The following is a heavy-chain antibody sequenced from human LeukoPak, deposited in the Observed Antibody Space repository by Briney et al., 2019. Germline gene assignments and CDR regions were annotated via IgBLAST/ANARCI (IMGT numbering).Heavy chain of an antibody. CDR2: ISSSAGTI. CDR3: ATSVTRRRLDWFIDL. D-gene: IGHD4-17*01. CDR1: GFAFGTYY. V-gene: IGHV3-11*04. J-gene: IGHJ2*01. Sequence: PGGSLRLSCAASGFAFGTYYMSWIRQAPGKGLEWIPHISSSAGTIHYVDSVKGRFTISRDNAKNSLYLQMDSLRVEDTAVYYCATSVTRRRLDWFIDLWGRGTLVSVSS.